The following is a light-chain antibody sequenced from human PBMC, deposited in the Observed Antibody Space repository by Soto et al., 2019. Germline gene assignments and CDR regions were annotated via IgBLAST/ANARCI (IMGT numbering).Light chain of an antibody. J-gene: IGKJ1*01. CDR2: GAS. CDR3: QQFGTSPWT. CDR1: QSVSSGY. Sequence: ESVLTQSPGTLSLSPGEKATLSCRASQSVSSGYLAWYQQKPGQAPRLLIYGASSRATGIPDRFSGSGSGTDFTLTVSRLEPEDFAVYYCQQFGTSPWTFGQGTKVDIK. V-gene: IGKV3-20*01.